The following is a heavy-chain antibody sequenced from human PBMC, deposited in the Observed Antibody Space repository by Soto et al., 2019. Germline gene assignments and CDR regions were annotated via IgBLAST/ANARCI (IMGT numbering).Heavy chain of an antibody. J-gene: IGHJ4*02. CDR2: ISSDGSTT. D-gene: IGHD3-22*01. CDR1: GFTFSTYW. Sequence: GGSLRLSCAASGFTFSTYWMHWVRQAPGKGLVWVSRISSDGSTTTYADSVKGRFTISRDNAKNTLYLQMNSLKGEDTAVYYCARDSGYSVNDYWGQGTLVKVSS. CDR3: ARDSGYSVNDY. V-gene: IGHV3-74*01.